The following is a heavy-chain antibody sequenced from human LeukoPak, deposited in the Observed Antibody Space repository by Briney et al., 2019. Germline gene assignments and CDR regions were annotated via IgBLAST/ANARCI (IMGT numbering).Heavy chain of an antibody. CDR2: ISAHNGNT. J-gene: IGHJ4*02. CDR3: ARDLAVAGTADY. D-gene: IGHD6-19*01. CDR1: GYTFTSYG. V-gene: IGHV1-18*01. Sequence: GASVQVSCKASGYTFTSYGISWVRQAPGQGLGWMGWISAHNGNTNYAQKLQGRVTMTTDTSTSTAYMELRSLRSDDTAVYYCARDLAVAGTADYWGQGTLVTVSS.